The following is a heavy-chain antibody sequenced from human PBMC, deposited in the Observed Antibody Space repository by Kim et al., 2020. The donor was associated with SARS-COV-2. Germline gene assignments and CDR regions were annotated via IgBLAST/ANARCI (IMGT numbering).Heavy chain of an antibody. V-gene: IGHV3-30*18. Sequence: GGSLRLSCAASGFTFSSYGMHWVRQAPGKGLEWVAVISYDGSNKYYADSVKGRFTISRDNSKNTLYLQMNSLRAEDTAVYYCAKDRGRVAAAGTIDYYY. CDR3: AKDRGRVAAAGTIDYYY. D-gene: IGHD6-13*01. CDR2: ISYDGSNK. CDR1: GFTFSSYG. J-gene: IGHJ6*01.